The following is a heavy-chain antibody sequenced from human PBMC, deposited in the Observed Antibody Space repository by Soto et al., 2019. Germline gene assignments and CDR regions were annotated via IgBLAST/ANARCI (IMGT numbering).Heavy chain of an antibody. J-gene: IGHJ4*02. CDR1: GFLFNTYA. CDR2: ISYDGRTK. CDR3: ARASRFYDFWSNPFDY. Sequence: GGSLRLSCAASGFLFNTYAMHWVRQAPGKGLEWVAAISYDGRTKDYADSVKGRFTISRDNSKNTLYLQMNSLRAEDTAVYYCARASRFYDFWSNPFDYWGQGTLVTVSS. D-gene: IGHD3-3*01. V-gene: IGHV3-30*04.